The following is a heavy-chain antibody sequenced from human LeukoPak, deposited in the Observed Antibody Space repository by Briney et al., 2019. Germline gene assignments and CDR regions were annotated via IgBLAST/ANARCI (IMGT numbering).Heavy chain of an antibody. Sequence: SVKVSCKASGGTFSSYAISWVRQAPGQGLEWMGGIIPIFGTANYAQKFQGRVTITADESTSTAYMELSSLRSEDTAVYYCAREDAGYSSSYSLAFDIWGQGTMVTVSS. CDR3: AREDAGYSSSYSLAFDI. V-gene: IGHV1-69*01. CDR2: IIPIFGTA. D-gene: IGHD6-13*01. CDR1: GGTFSSYA. J-gene: IGHJ3*02.